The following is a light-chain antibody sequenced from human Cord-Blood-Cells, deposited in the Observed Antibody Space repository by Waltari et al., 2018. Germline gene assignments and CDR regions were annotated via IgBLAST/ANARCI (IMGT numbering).Light chain of an antibody. V-gene: IGKV1-33*01. Sequence: DIQMTQSPSSLSXSVGDRVTITCQASQDISNYLNWYQQKPGKAPKLLIYDASNLETGVPSRFSGSGSGTDFTFTISSLQPEDIATYYCQQYDNLPPLTFGGGTKVEIK. CDR3: QQYDNLPPLT. J-gene: IGKJ4*01. CDR1: QDISNY. CDR2: DAS.